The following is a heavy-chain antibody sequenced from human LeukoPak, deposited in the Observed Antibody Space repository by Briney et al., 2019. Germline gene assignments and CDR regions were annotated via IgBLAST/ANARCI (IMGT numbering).Heavy chain of an antibody. CDR1: GFTFSSYS. CDR3: ARGPQVYDIRDSTAAKIDY. D-gene: IGHD3-16*01. CDR2: ISSGSSYI. Sequence: GGSLRLSCAASGFTFSSYSMNWVRQAPGKGLEWVSSISSGSSYIYYADSVKGRFTISRDNAKNSLYLQMNSLRAEDTAVYYCARGPQVYDIRDSTAAKIDYWGQGTLVTVSS. V-gene: IGHV3-21*01. J-gene: IGHJ4*02.